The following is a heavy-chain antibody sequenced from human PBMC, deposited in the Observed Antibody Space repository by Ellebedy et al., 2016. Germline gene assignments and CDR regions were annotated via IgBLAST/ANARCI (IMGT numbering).Heavy chain of an antibody. CDR3: ARDRPLTAMVHYYYYYGMDV. D-gene: IGHD5-18*01. V-gene: IGHV1-2*02. CDR1: GYTFTGYY. CDR2: INPNSGGT. J-gene: IGHJ6*02. Sequence: ASVKVSCXASGYTFTGYYMHWVRQAPGQGLEWMGWINPNSGGTNYAQKFQGRVTMTRDTSISTAYMELSRLRSDDTAVYYCARDRPLTAMVHYYYYYGMDVWGQGTTVTVSS.